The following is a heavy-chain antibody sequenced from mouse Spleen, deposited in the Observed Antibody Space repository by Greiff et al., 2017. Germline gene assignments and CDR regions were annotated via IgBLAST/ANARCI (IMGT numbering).Heavy chain of an antibody. CDR1: GYTFTSYT. Sequence: VQVVESGAELARPGASVKMSCKASGYTFTSYTMHWVKQRPGQGLEWIGYINPSSGYTNYNQKFKDKATLTADKSSSTAYMQLSSPTSEDSAVYYCARYSYGYWYFDVWGAGTTVTVSS. CDR3: ARYSYGYWYFDV. J-gene: IGHJ1*01. D-gene: IGHD2-10*02. CDR2: INPSSGYT. V-gene: IGHV1-4*01.